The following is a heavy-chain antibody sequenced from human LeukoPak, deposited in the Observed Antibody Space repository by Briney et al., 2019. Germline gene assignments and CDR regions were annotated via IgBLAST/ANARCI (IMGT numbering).Heavy chain of an antibody. J-gene: IGHJ4*02. CDR1: GFTFTNYA. CDR3: AKGPMTLGFDY. V-gene: IGHV3-23*01. D-gene: IGHD4/OR15-4a*01. CDR2: ISGTGGST. Sequence: GGSLRLSCAASGFTFTNYAMSWVRQAPGQGLEWVSSISGTGGSTYYADSVKGRFTISRDSSKNTLYLQMNSLRAEDTAVYYCAKGPMTLGFDYWGQGTLVTVPS.